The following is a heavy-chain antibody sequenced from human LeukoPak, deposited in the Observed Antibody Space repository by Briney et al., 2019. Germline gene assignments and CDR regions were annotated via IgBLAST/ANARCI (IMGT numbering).Heavy chain of an antibody. Sequence: GGSLRLSCAASGFTFSSAWMSWVRQAPGKGLEWVGRIKSKTDGGTTDYAAPVKGRFTISRDDSKNTLYLQMNSLKTEDTAVYYCTSLSSGWYRADYWGQGTLVTVSS. J-gene: IGHJ4*02. CDR2: IKSKTDGGTT. CDR3: TSLSSGWYRADY. D-gene: IGHD6-19*01. V-gene: IGHV3-15*01. CDR1: GFTFSSAW.